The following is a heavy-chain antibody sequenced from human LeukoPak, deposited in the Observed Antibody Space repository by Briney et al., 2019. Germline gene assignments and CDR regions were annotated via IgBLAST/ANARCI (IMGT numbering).Heavy chain of an antibody. Sequence: SVKVSCKASGGTFSSYAISWVRQAPGQGLEWMGGIIPIFGTANYAQKLQGRVTMTTDTSTSTAYMELRSLRSDDTAVYYCARDSAWSEDNWFDPWGQGTLVTVSS. D-gene: IGHD3-3*01. CDR1: GGTFSSYA. CDR2: IIPIFGTA. CDR3: ARDSAWSEDNWFDP. J-gene: IGHJ5*02. V-gene: IGHV1-69*05.